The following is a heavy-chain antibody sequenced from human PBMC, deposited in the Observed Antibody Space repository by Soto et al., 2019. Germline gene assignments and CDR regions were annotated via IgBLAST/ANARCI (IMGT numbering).Heavy chain of an antibody. CDR3: ARYGSGSYYNFPSLYYYYGMDV. D-gene: IGHD3-10*01. J-gene: IGHJ6*02. V-gene: IGHV3-33*03. Sequence: GGSLRLSCAASGFTFSSYGMHWVRQAPGKGLEWVAVIWYDGSNKYYADSVKGRFTISRDNAKNSLYLQMNSLRAEDTAVYYCARYGSGSYYNFPSLYYYYGMDVWGQGTTVTVSS. CDR1: GFTFSSYG. CDR2: IWYDGSNK.